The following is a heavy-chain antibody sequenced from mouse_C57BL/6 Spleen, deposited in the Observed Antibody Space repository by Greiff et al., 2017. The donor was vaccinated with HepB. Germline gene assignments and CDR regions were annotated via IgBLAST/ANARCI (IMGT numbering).Heavy chain of an antibody. D-gene: IGHD2-3*01. CDR2: IHPNSGST. J-gene: IGHJ4*01. CDR1: GYTFTSYW. V-gene: IGHV1-64*01. CDR3: ARPSYDGYPYAMDY. Sequence: QVQLKQPGAELVKPGASVKLSCKASGYTFTSYWMHWVKQRPGQGLEWIGMIHPNSGSTNYNEKFKSKATLTVDKSSSTAYMQLSSLTSEDSAVYYCARPSYDGYPYAMDYWGQGTSVTVSS.